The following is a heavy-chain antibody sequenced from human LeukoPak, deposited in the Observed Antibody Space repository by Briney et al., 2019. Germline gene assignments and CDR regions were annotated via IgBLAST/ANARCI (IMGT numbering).Heavy chain of an antibody. V-gene: IGHV3-48*03. J-gene: IGHJ4*02. CDR1: GFTFSSYE. CDR3: AKDTYYYDSSGYFPD. CDR2: ISSSGSTI. Sequence: PGGSLRLSCAASGFTFSSYEMNWVRQAPGKGLEWVSYISSSGSTIYYADSVKGRFTISRDNAKNSLYLQINSLRAEDTALYHCAKDTYYYDSSGYFPDWGQGTLVTVSS. D-gene: IGHD3-22*01.